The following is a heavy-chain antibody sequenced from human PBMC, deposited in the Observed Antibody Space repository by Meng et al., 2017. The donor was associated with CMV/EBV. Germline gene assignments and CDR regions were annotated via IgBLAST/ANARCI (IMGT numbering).Heavy chain of an antibody. V-gene: IGHV4-34*01. CDR3: ARFDNWKACFDY. CDR2: INHSGST. D-gene: IGHD1-20*01. CDR1: GGSFSGYY. J-gene: IGHJ4*02. Sequence: SETLSLTCAVYGGSFSGYYWSWIRQPPGKGLEWIGEINHSGSTNYNPSLKRLVTISEDTSKNQFSLKLSSVTAADTAVYYCARFDNWKACFDYWGQGTLVTVSS.